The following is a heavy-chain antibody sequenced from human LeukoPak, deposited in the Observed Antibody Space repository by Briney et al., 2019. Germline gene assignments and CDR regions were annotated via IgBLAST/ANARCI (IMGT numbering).Heavy chain of an antibody. CDR3: AKALYYYGSGSPSGDGDYYYYMDV. D-gene: IGHD3-10*01. CDR1: GFTFSSYG. CDR2: IRYDGSNK. Sequence: GSLRLSCAASGFTFSSYGMHWVRQAPGKGLEWVAFIRYDGSNKYYADSVKGRFTISRDNSKNTLYLQMNSLRAEDTAVYYCAKALYYYGSGSPSGDGDYYYYMDVWGKGTTVTISS. J-gene: IGHJ6*03. V-gene: IGHV3-30*02.